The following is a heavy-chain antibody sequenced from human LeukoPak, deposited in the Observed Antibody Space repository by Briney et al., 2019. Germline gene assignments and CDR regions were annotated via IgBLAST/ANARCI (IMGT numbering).Heavy chain of an antibody. CDR3: ARDSGGEAFDI. CDR2: IKQDGSEK. J-gene: IGHJ3*02. Sequence: PGGSLRLSCAASGFSFSSYLMSWVRQAPGKGLEWVANIKQDGSEKHYVDSVKGRFIISRDNAKNSLYLQMNSLRAEDTAVYYCARDSGGEAFDIWGQGTMVTVSS. V-gene: IGHV3-7*01. CDR1: GFSFSSYL. D-gene: IGHD4-23*01.